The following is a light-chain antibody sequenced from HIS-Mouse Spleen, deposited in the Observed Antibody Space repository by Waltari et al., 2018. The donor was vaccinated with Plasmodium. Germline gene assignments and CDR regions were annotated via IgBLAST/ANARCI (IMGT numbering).Light chain of an antibody. V-gene: IGKV1-13*02. CDR1: QGISSA. CDR2: DSS. CDR3: QQFNSYPQGT. J-gene: IGKJ5*01. Sequence: AIQFTQSPSSLSASVGARVTITYRAIQGISSALAWYQQKPGKAPKLLNYDSSSLESGVPSRFSGSGSGTDFTLTISSLQPEDFATYYCQQFNSYPQGTFGQGTRLEIK.